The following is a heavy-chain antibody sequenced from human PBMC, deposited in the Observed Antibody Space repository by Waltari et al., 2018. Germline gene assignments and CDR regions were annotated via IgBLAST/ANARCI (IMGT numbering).Heavy chain of an antibody. Sequence: QVHLVESGGGVVQPGTSLRLSCAASGFTFPSHTLHWVRQIPGQGLDGGARIALDGSEKSYADSVKGRFTVSRDNSLNTLYLQMNSLRPEDTAIYYCARDPERWPTSVDHWGQGTLVTVSS. V-gene: IGHV3-30*14. CDR3: ARDPERWPTSVDH. J-gene: IGHJ4*02. D-gene: IGHD1-1*01. CDR1: GFTFPSHT. CDR2: IALDGSEK.